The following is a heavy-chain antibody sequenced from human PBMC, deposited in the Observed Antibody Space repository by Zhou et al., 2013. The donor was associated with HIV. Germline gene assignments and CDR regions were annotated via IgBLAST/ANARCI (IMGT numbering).Heavy chain of an antibody. V-gene: IGHV1-69*14. Sequence: QVQLVQSGAEVKKPGSSVKVSCKASGGTFSTYAISWVRQAPGQGLEWMGRIIPIFGTANYAQKFQGRVTLTADKSTSTAFMELSSLKSEDTAVYYCARDQEMTTLAPNWFDPWGPGNPGHRLL. CDR3: ARDQEMTTLAPNWFDP. J-gene: IGHJ5*02. D-gene: IGHD4-17*01. CDR2: IIPIFGTA. CDR1: GGTFSTYA.